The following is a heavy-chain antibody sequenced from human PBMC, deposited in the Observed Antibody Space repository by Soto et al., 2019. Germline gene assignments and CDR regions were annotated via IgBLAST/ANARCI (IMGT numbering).Heavy chain of an antibody. V-gene: IGHV3-23*01. CDR1: GFTFSTYY. CDR3: AKCMQAYWNYDAHHI. J-gene: IGHJ3*02. Sequence: PXGSLRLACSASGFTFSTYYMTWVRQAPGKGLGWVAHITATGGNTYYADSVRGRFTISRDTSGNTLYLQMNSLRAEDTALYYCAKCMQAYWNYDAHHIWGQGSMVTVSS. D-gene: IGHD1-7*01. CDR2: ITATGGNT.